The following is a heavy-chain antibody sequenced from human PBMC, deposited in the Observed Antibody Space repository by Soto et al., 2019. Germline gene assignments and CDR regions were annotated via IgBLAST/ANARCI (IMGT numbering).Heavy chain of an antibody. CDR3: ARGLMHLYGMDV. CDR1: GFTFSSYW. J-gene: IGHJ6*02. Sequence: EVQLVESGGGLVQPGGSLRLSCAASGFTFSSYWMHWVRQAPGKGLVWVSRIYTDGSRTNYADSVKGRFTISRDNANNTLYLKINSLRAEDTAVYYCARGLMHLYGMDVWGQGTTVTVSS. D-gene: IGHD3-16*01. V-gene: IGHV3-74*01. CDR2: IYTDGSRT.